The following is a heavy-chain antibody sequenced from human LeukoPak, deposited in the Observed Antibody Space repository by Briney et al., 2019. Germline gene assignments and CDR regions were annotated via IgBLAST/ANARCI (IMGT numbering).Heavy chain of an antibody. CDR3: AKDPNGDYIGAFDF. J-gene: IGHJ3*01. CDR1: GITFSNYA. Sequence: GGSLRLSCAASGITFSNYAMIWVRQAPDKGLEWVAAVTGSGGGSFYGDSAKGRLTISRDNSKNTLYLQMNSLRADDTAVYYCAKDPNGDYIGAFDFWGRGTMVTVSS. CDR2: VTGSGGGS. D-gene: IGHD4-17*01. V-gene: IGHV3-23*01.